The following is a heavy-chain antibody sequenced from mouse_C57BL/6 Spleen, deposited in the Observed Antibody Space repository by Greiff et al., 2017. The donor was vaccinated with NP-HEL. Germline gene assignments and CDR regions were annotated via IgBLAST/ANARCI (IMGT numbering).Heavy chain of an antibody. J-gene: IGHJ1*03. CDR1: GYTFTSYW. V-gene: IGHV1-7*01. D-gene: IGHD4-1*01. Sequence: QVQLQQSGAELAKPGASVKLSCKASGYTFTSYWMHWVKQKPGQGLEWIGYINPSSGYTKYNQKFKDKATLTADKSSSTAYMQLSSLTYEDSAVYYCARSWAGWYFDVWGTGTTVTVSS. CDR2: INPSSGYT. CDR3: ARSWAGWYFDV.